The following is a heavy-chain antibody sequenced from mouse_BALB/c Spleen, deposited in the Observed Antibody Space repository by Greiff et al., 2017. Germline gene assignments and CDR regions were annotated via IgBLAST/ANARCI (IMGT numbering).Heavy chain of an antibody. J-gene: IGHJ2*01. V-gene: IGHV1-69*02. D-gene: IGHD1-1*01. CDR2: IDPSDSYT. Sequence: QVQLQQPGAELVKPGASVKLSCKASGYTFTSYWMHWVKQRPGQGLEWIGEIDPSDSYTNYNQKFKGKATLTVDKSSSTAYMQLSSLTSEDSAVYYCARSAGYGTPYYFDYWGQGTTLTVSS. CDR1: GYTFTSYW. CDR3: ARSAGYGTPYYFDY.